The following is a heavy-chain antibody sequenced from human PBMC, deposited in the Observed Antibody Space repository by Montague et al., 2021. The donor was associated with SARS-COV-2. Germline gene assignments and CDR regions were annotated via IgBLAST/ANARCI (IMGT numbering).Heavy chain of an antibody. V-gene: IGHV3-7*01. Sequence: SLRLSCAASGFTFSNYWMNWARQVPGKGLEWVASIKPDGSGQNYVDSVKGRLTISRDNAKKSLYLQMNSLRVDDTAVYYCARSLFSSGSFWGQGTLVTVSS. J-gene: IGHJ4*02. CDR2: IKPDGSGQ. CDR1: GFTFSNYW. D-gene: IGHD3-10*01. CDR3: ARSLFSSGSF.